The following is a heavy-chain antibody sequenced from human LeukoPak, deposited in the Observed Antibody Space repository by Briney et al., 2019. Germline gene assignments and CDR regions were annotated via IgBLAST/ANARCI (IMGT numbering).Heavy chain of an antibody. CDR3: AKDSSRCSGGSCYSCFDY. CDR2: IGGSGYST. Sequence: GGSLRLSCAASGFTFSSYAMNWFRQAPGKGLEWVSTIGGSGYSTYYADSVEGRFTISRDNSKNTLYLQMDSLSAEDTAAYYCAKDSSRCSGGSCYSCFDYWGQGTLVTVSS. CDR1: GFTFSSYA. D-gene: IGHD2-15*01. J-gene: IGHJ4*02. V-gene: IGHV3-23*01.